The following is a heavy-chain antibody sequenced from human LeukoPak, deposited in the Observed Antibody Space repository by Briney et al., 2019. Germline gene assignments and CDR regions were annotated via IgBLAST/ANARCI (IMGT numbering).Heavy chain of an antibody. J-gene: IGHJ4*02. V-gene: IGHV1-69*13. CDR1: GGTFSSYA. CDR3: ASGYCSGGSCVSSDY. D-gene: IGHD2-15*01. CDR2: IIPIFGTA. Sequence: SSVNVSCKASGGTFSSYAISWVRQAPGQGLEWMGGIIPIFGTANYAQKFQGRVTITADESTSTAYIELSSLRSEDTAVYYCASGYCSGGSCVSSDYWGQGTLVTVSS.